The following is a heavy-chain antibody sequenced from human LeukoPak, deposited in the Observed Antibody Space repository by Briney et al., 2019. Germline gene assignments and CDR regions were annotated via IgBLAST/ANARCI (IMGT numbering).Heavy chain of an antibody. Sequence: GGSLRLSCAASGFTFDDYAMHWVRQAPGKGLEWVSGISWNSGSIGYADSVKGRFTISRDNAKNSLYLQMNSPRAEDTALYYCAKVTYSGYSGYDSNFDYWGQGTLVTVSS. CDR2: ISWNSGSI. J-gene: IGHJ4*02. D-gene: IGHD5-12*01. CDR3: AKVTYSGYSGYDSNFDY. CDR1: GFTFDDYA. V-gene: IGHV3-9*01.